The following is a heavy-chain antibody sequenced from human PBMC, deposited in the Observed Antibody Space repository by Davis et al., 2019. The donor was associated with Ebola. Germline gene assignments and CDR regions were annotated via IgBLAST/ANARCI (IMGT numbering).Heavy chain of an antibody. D-gene: IGHD5-24*01. Sequence: MPSETLSLTCAVYGGFSGYYWSWIRQLPGKGLEWIGYIYYSGIPYSNPSLGSRVTISVDTSKNQFSLNLSSVTAADTAVYYCARLRTEMASFYFEYWGQGTLVTVSS. V-gene: IGHV4-31*11. CDR2: IYYSGIP. J-gene: IGHJ4*02. CDR1: GGFSGYY. CDR3: ARLRTEMASFYFEY.